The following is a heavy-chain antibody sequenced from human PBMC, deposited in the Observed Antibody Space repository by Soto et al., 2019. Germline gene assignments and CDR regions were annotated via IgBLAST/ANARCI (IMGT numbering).Heavy chain of an antibody. D-gene: IGHD6-13*01. V-gene: IGHV5-10-1*01. Sequence: GESLKISFKGSGYSFTSYLISWVRQMPGKGLEWMGRIDPSDSYTNYSPSFQGHVTISADKSISTAYLQWSSLKASDNAMYYCARHLVSGAEAGFDYWGQGTLVTVSS. J-gene: IGHJ4*02. CDR1: GYSFTSYL. CDR3: ARHLVSGAEAGFDY. CDR2: IDPSDSYT.